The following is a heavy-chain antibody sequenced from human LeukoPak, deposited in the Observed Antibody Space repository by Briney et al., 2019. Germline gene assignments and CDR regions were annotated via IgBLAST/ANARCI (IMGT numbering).Heavy chain of an antibody. CDR1: GFPFSSFW. CDR3: ARAYDSGSYYDGTDY. V-gene: IGHV3-7*03. Sequence: PGGSLRLSCAASGFPFSSFWMSWVRQAPGKGLEWVANIKQDGSEKYYVGSVKGRFTISRDNAENSLYLQMNSLEAEDTAVYFCARAYDSGSYYDGTDYWGQGTLVTVSS. D-gene: IGHD3-22*01. J-gene: IGHJ4*02. CDR2: IKQDGSEK.